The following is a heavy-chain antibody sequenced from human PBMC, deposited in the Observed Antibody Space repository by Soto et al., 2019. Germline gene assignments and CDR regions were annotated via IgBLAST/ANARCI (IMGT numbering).Heavy chain of an antibody. CDR2: IYYSGST. D-gene: IGHD5-12*01. V-gene: IGHV4-59*01. CDR1: GGSISSYY. CDR3: ACKQWLRVGAVELPDY. Sequence: SETLSLTCTVSGGSISSYYWSWIRQPPGKGLEWIGYIYYSGSTNYNPSLKSRVTISVDTSKNQFSLKLSSVTAADTAVYYCACKQWLRVGAVELPDYWGQGTLVTVSS. J-gene: IGHJ4*02.